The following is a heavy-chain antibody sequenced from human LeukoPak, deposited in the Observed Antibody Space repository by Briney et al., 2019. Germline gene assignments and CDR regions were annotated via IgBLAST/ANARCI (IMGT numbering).Heavy chain of an antibody. CDR1: GGSFSGYY. J-gene: IGHJ6*02. Sequence: SETLSLTCAVFGGSFSGYYWSWIRQSPEKGLEWIGEMSHTGATNYNPSLKSRVTVSVDTSKKQFSLNLRSVTAADTAVYYCARCLHYNILTGGMDVWGQGTTVIVSS. D-gene: IGHD3-9*01. CDR2: MSHTGAT. V-gene: IGHV4-34*01. CDR3: ARCLHYNILTGGMDV.